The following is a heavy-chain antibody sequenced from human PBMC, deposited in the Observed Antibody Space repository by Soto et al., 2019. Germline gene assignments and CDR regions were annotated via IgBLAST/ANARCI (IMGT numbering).Heavy chain of an antibody. D-gene: IGHD2-8*01. Sequence: QVQLVQSGGEVKKPGASVKVSCKASGYTFSNFGLSWVRQAPGQGLELMGWISPYNGNTNYAQKLQGRLTMTTDTSTGTAYMELRSLRSDDTAVYYWARDRLGVSVTGGGFDSWGQGTLVTVSS. CDR1: GYTFSNFG. CDR3: ARDRLGVSVTGGGFDS. CDR2: ISPYNGNT. V-gene: IGHV1-18*01. J-gene: IGHJ4*02.